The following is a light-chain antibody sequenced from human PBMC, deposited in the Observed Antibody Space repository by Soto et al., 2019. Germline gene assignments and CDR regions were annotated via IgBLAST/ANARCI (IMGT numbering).Light chain of an antibody. J-gene: IGKJ1*01. V-gene: IGKV1-39*01. CDR3: QQSYSTLTWT. CDR1: QSISSY. Sequence: DIQMTQSPSSLSASVGDRVTITCRASQSISSYLNWYRQKPGKAPNLLIYAASSLQSGVPSRFSGSGSGTDFTLTISSLQPEDFATYYCQQSYSTLTWTFGQGTKVDIK. CDR2: AAS.